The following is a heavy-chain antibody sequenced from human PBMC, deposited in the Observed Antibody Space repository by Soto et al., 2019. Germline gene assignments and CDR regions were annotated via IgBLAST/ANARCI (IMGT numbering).Heavy chain of an antibody. CDR1: GFTFSNAW. Sequence: EVQLVESGGGLVKPGGSLRLSCAASGFTFSNAWMSWVRQAPGKGLEWVGRIKSKTDGGTTDYAAPVKGRFTISRDDSTNTLYLQMNSLKTEDPAVSYCPTDRGVGANRPRWGQGTLVTVSS. D-gene: IGHD1-26*01. J-gene: IGHJ1*01. V-gene: IGHV3-15*01. CDR2: IKSKTDGGTT. CDR3: PTDRGVGANRPR.